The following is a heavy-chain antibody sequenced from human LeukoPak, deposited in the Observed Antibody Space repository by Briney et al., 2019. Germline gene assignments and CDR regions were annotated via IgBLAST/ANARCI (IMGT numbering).Heavy chain of an antibody. V-gene: IGHV4-34*01. D-gene: IGHD3-10*01. Sequence: PSETLSLTCAVYGGSFSGYYWSWIRQPPGKGLEWIGEINHSGSTNYNPSLKSRVTISVDTSKNQFSLKLSSVTAADTAVYYCARQRTYYYGSGSYSRWFDPWGQGTLVTVSS. CDR2: INHSGST. CDR1: GGSFSGYY. CDR3: ARQRTYYYGSGSYSRWFDP. J-gene: IGHJ5*02.